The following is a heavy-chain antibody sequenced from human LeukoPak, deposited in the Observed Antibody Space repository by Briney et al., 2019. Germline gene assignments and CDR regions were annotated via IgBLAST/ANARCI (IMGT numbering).Heavy chain of an antibody. Sequence: GGSLRLSCAASGFTFSSYWMSWVRQAPGKGLEWVANIKQDGSEKYYVDSVKGRFTISRDNAKNSLYQQMNSLRAEDTAVYYCARVEDSSGYYPFDYWGQGTLVTVSS. V-gene: IGHV3-7*01. D-gene: IGHD3-22*01. CDR2: IKQDGSEK. J-gene: IGHJ4*02. CDR1: GFTFSSYW. CDR3: ARVEDSSGYYPFDY.